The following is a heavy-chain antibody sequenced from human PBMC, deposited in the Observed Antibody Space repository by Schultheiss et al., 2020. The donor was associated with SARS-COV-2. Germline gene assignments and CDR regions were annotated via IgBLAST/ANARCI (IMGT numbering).Heavy chain of an antibody. D-gene: IGHD3-10*01. CDR2: ISYDGTNK. CDR3: ARGVGIWFGELSAPWFDY. CDR1: VFTFSSYG. V-gene: IGHV3-30*03. J-gene: IGHJ4*02. Sequence: GESLKISCAASVFTFSSYGMHWVRQAPGKGLEWVAVISYDGTNKRYADSVKGRFTISRDNSKNTLYLQMNSLRAEDTAVYYCARGVGIWFGELSAPWFDYWGQGTLVTVSS.